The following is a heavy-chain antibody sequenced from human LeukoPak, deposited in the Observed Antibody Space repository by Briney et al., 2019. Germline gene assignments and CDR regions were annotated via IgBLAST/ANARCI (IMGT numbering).Heavy chain of an antibody. Sequence: GASVKVSCKASGGTFSSYAISWVRQAPGQGLEWMGGIIPIFGTANYAQKFQGRVTITADESTSTAYMELSSLRSEDTAVYYCVRVSGPGGAKGLYGMDVWGKGTTVTVSS. CDR2: IIPIFGTA. J-gene: IGHJ6*04. D-gene: IGHD1-26*01. V-gene: IGHV1-69*13. CDR1: GGTFSSYA. CDR3: VRVSGPGGAKGLYGMDV.